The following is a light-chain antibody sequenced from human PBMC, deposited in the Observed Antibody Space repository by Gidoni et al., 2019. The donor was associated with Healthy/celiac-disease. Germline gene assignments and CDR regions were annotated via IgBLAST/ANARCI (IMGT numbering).Light chain of an antibody. CDR1: QSVSSSY. Sequence: DIVLTQSPGTLSLSPGERATLSCRASQSVSSSYLAWYQQKPGQAPRLLIYGASSRATGIPDRFSASGSGTDFTLTISRLEPEDFAVYYCQQYGSSPPVTFGGGTKVEIK. CDR2: GAS. V-gene: IGKV3-20*01. CDR3: QQYGSSPPVT. J-gene: IGKJ4*01.